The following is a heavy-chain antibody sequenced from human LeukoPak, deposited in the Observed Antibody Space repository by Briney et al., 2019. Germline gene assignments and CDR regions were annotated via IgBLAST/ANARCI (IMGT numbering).Heavy chain of an antibody. J-gene: IGHJ6*02. V-gene: IGHV4-39*07. Sequence: SETLSLTCTVSGGSINSGDYYWSWIRQPPGKGLEWIGSIYYSGSTYYNPSLKSRVTISVDTSKNQFSLKLSSVTAADTAVYYCARYDGYSYGYYYGMDVWGQGTTVTVSS. CDR1: GGSINSGDYY. D-gene: IGHD5-18*01. CDR2: IYYSGST. CDR3: ARYDGYSYGYYYGMDV.